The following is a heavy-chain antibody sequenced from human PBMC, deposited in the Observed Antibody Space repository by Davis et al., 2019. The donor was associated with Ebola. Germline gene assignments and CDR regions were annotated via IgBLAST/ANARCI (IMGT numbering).Heavy chain of an antibody. CDR1: GFTFNSHG. V-gene: IGHV3-33*03. CDR2: IGYGGNI. CDR3: AKLGQARRDSDY. Sequence: GESLKISCAASGFTFNSHGMHWVRQALGKGLEWVAHIGYGGNIYYADSVKGRFTISRDTSKNTLFLQMDSLRVEDTAIYYCAKLGQARRDSDYWGQGSLVTVSS. J-gene: IGHJ4*02. D-gene: IGHD3-16*01.